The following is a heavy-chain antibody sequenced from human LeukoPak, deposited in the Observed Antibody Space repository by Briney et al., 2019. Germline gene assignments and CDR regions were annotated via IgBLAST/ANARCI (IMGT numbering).Heavy chain of an antibody. CDR2: MNPNSGNT. CDR3: ARTQKTGTTNIDY. Sequence: ASVKVSCKASGGTFSSYAINWVRQATGQGLEWMGWMNPNSGNTGYAQKFQGRVTMTRNTFISTAYMELSSLRSEDTAVYYCARTQKTGTTNIDYWGQGTLVAVSS. D-gene: IGHD1-7*01. V-gene: IGHV1-8*02. J-gene: IGHJ4*02. CDR1: GGTFSSYA.